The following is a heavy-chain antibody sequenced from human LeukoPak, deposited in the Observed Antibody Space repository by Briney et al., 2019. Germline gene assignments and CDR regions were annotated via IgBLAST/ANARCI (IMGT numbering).Heavy chain of an antibody. CDR1: GYTFTNYD. D-gene: IGHD1-26*01. CDR2: MNPNSGNT. J-gene: IGHJ5*02. Sequence: GAPVKVSCKASGYTFTNYDINWVRQATGQGLERMGWMNPNSGNTGYAQKFQGRVTMTRNTSISTAYMELSSLRSEDTALYYCARDIAGATKGGWFDTWGQGTPVTVSS. V-gene: IGHV1-8*01. CDR3: ARDIAGATKGGWFDT.